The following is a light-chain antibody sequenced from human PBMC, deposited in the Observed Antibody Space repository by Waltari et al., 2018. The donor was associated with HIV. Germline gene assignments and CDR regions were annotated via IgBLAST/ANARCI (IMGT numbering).Light chain of an antibody. Sequence: SPELSQPASITVSAVQSVSISCSGAPKTDGFPCWYEKKACQPPQLIITERYRRPSGVPERCSASTSGDTATLFNTGTQAVEEADYVCQLWDGEFLKFGGGTRLTVL. J-gene: IGLJ2*01. CDR1: PKTDGF. V-gene: IGLV3-1*01. CDR3: QLWDGEFLK. CDR2: ERY.